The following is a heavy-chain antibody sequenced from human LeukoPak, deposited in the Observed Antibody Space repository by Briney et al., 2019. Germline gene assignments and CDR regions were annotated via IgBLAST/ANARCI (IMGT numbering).Heavy chain of an antibody. Sequence: SETLSLTCTVSGGSISSGSYYWGWIRQPPGKGLEWIGSIYYSGSSYYNPSLKSQVTISVDTSKNQFSLKLSSVTAADTAVYYCARRAHNSVYFDYWGQGTLVTVSS. CDR3: ARRAHNSVYFDY. V-gene: IGHV4-39*01. J-gene: IGHJ4*02. CDR2: IYYSGSS. CDR1: GGSISSGSYY. D-gene: IGHD5-24*01.